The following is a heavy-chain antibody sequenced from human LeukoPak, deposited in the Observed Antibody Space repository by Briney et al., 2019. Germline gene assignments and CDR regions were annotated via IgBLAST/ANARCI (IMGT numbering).Heavy chain of an antibody. J-gene: IGHJ4*02. CDR2: IKSTGDTT. CDR1: GYTFTSYH. Sequence: GASVQVSCKTSGYTFTSYHMHWVRQAPGQGLEWVAIIKSTGDTTVYAQKFQGRVTVTRDTSTSTVYMDLSSLSSEDTAVYYCVREDAHTYYFDFWVPGTLVTVSS. V-gene: IGHV1-46*01. D-gene: IGHD2-2*01. CDR3: VREDAHTYYFDF.